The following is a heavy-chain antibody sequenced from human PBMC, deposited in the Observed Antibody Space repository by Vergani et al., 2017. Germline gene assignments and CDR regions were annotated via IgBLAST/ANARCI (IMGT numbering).Heavy chain of an antibody. CDR1: GFTFSSYA. J-gene: IGHJ4*02. CDR3: AREGYEQQFHY. Sequence: EVQLLESGGGLVQPGGSLRLSCAASGFTFSSYAMSWVRQAPGKGLEWVSAISGSGGSTYYADSVKGRFTISRDNTKNSLYLQMNTLRAEDTAVYYCAREGYEQQFHYWGQGTLVTVSS. V-gene: IGHV3-23*01. D-gene: IGHD6-13*01. CDR2: ISGSGGST.